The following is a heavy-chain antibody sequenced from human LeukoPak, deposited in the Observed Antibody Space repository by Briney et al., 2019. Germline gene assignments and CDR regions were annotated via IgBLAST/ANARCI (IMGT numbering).Heavy chain of an antibody. D-gene: IGHD2-15*01. J-gene: IGHJ4*02. Sequence: TLSLTCTVSGGSISSYYWSWIRQPPGKGLEWLALIYWDNDKRYSPSLKSRFTITKDTSKNQVVLTMTNMDPVDTATYYCAHSLVVAANLFDYWGQGTLVTVSS. V-gene: IGHV2-5*08. CDR2: IYWDNDK. CDR1: GGSISSYYW. CDR3: AHSLVVAANLFDY.